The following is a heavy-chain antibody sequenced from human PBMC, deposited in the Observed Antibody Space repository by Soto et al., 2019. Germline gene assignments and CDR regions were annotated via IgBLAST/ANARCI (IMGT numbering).Heavy chain of an antibody. D-gene: IGHD4-17*01. CDR2: MYYSGRT. CDR3: ARHGNTVTTGYYYGMDV. Sequence: SETLSVTCTVSVASISSSNYYWGWILQPPGRGLEWIGTMYYSGRTYYNPSLKSRVTTSVDTSKNQFSLKLSAVTATDTAVYYCARHGNTVTTGYYYGMDVWGQGTTVTVSS. V-gene: IGHV4-39*01. J-gene: IGHJ6*02. CDR1: VASISSSNYY.